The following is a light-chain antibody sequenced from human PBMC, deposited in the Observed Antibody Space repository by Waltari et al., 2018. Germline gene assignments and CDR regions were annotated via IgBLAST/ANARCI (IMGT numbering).Light chain of an antibody. CDR2: AAS. J-gene: IGKJ4*01. CDR3: QQANSFPLT. V-gene: IGKV1-12*01. Sequence: DIQLTQSPSSVSASVGDRVTITCRASQGISNWLAWYQQKPGKASKFLIYAASTLQSGVPSRFRGSGTVTEFTLTISSLHPEDFATYYCQQANSFPLTFGGGTKVEIK. CDR1: QGISNW.